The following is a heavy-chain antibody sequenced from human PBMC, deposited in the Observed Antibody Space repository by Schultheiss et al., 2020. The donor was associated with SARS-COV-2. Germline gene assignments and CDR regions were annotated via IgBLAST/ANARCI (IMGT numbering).Heavy chain of an antibody. V-gene: IGHV4-59*01. J-gene: IGHJ4*02. CDR3: ATFTMVRKIDY. CDR2: IYYSGST. CDR1: GGSISSYY. D-gene: IGHD3-10*01. Sequence: SQTLSLTCTVSGGSISSYYWSWIRQPPGKGLEWIGYIYYSGSTNYNPSLKSRVTISVDTSKNQFSLKLSSVTAADTAVYYCATFTMVRKIDYWGQGTLVTVSS.